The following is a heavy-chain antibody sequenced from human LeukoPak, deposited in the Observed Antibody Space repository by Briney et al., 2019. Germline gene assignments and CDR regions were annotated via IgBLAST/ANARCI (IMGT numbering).Heavy chain of an antibody. CDR2: IRYGGSNK. CDR3: AKDGDLGYYYYMDV. J-gene: IGHJ6*03. V-gene: IGHV3-30*02. CDR1: GFIFSSYG. D-gene: IGHD3-10*01. Sequence: PGGSLRLSCAASGFIFSSYGTHWVRQAPGKGLEWVAFIRYGGSNKYYADSVKGRFTISRDNSKNTLYLQMNSLRAEDTAVYYCAKDGDLGYYYYMDVWGKGTTVTVSS.